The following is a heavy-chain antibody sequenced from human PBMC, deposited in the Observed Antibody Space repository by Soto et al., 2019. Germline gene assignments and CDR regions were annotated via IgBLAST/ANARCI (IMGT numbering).Heavy chain of an antibody. D-gene: IGHD3-9*01. Sequence: EVQLLESGGDLVQPGGSWRLSLPAAGSLFSSYGMSGVRRAPGRGQQWVATIHPSGGSTHYAESVRGRFTISRDNSRDTLYLQMNSLRAEDTAVYYCAKDPSTGPPDCWGQGALVTVSS. CDR1: GSLFSSYG. CDR3: AKDPSTGPPDC. V-gene: IGHV3-23*01. CDR2: IHPSGGST. J-gene: IGHJ4*02.